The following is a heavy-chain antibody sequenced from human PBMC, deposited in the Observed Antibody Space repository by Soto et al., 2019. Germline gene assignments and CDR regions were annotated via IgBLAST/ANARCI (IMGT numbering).Heavy chain of an antibody. CDR1: GGSFSGYY. D-gene: IGHD6-13*01. V-gene: IGHV4-34*01. Sequence: SETLSLTCAVYGGSFSGYYWSWIRQPPGKGLEWIGEINHSGSTNYNPSLKSRVTISVDTSKNQFSLKLSSVTAADTAVYYCARVGAAACTTSRDYYCYYMDVCSKGSTVTVSS. J-gene: IGHJ6*03. CDR2: INHSGST. CDR3: ARVGAAACTTSRDYYCYYMDV.